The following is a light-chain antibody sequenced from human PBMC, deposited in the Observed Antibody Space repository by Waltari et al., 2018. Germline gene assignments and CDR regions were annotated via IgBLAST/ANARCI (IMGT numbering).Light chain of an antibody. CDR3: HQYYTSPFT. CDR2: KVS. V-gene: IGKV2-30*01. J-gene: IGKJ3*01. Sequence: DVVMTQSPLSLPVTLGQQASITCRASQSSVYRDGNTYFNWFQQRPGQSPRRLIYKVSNRDSGVPDRFSGSGSGTDFTLTISSLQAEDVAVYSCHQYYTSPFTFGPGTKVDIK. CDR1: QSSVYRDGNTY.